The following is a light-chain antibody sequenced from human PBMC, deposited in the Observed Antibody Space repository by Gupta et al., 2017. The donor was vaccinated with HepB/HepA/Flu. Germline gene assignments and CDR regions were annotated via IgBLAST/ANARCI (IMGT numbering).Light chain of an antibody. CDR1: SSHVGGYYY. CDR3: SSYTSRSTEV. Sequence: QAAMSQPASFSGCSVQSITISFTGTSSHVGGYYYVSWYQQHPGKAPKLMIYDVSNPHSGVSNRFSGSKAGNTASRTISGLQAEDEADYYCSSYTSRSTEVFGAGTKVTVL. CDR2: DVS. J-gene: IGLJ2*01. V-gene: IGLV2-14*03.